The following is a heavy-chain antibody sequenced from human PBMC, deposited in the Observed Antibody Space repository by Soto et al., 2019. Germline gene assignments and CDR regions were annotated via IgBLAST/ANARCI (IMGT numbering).Heavy chain of an antibody. CDR3: AKLSTTVSLWGAFDI. Sequence: GGSLRPSSPASGFTFSSYAMSWVRQAPGKGLEWVSAISGSGGSTYYADSVKGRFTISRDNSKNTLYLQMNSLRAEDTAVYYCAKLSTTVSLWGAFDIWGQGTMVTVSS. CDR1: GFTFSSYA. D-gene: IGHD4-17*01. CDR2: ISGSGGST. J-gene: IGHJ3*02. V-gene: IGHV3-23*01.